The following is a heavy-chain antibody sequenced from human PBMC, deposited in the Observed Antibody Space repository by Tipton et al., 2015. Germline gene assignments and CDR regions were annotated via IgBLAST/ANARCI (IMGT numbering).Heavy chain of an antibody. CDR3: ARGGVSGGFDM. J-gene: IGHJ3*02. CDR2: MNSDGSNI. CDR1: RFSFNNYW. Sequence: GSLRLSCAASRFSFNNYWMNWVRQVPGKGLLWVSLMNSDGSNIGHADSVRGRFTISRDNAKNTLYLQMNSLRAEDTAVYYCARGGVSGGFDMGGQGTMVTVSS. V-gene: IGHV3-74*01. D-gene: IGHD2-8*02.